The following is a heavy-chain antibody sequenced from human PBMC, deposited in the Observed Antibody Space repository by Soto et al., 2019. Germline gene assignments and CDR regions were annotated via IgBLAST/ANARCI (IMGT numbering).Heavy chain of an antibody. CDR2: IIPILGIA. D-gene: IGHD2-2*01. J-gene: IGHJ6*02. V-gene: IGHV1-69*02. Sequence: QVQLVQSGAEVKKPGSSVKVSCKASGGTFSSYTISWVRQAPGQGLEWMGRIIPILGIANYAQKFQGRVTITADKSTSTAYMELSSLRSEDTAVDYCARKRGAQLPTRRAYGMDVWGQGTTVTVSS. CDR3: ARKRGAQLPTRRAYGMDV. CDR1: GGTFSSYT.